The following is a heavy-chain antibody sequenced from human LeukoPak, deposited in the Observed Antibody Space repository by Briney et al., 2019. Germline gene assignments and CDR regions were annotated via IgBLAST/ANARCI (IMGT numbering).Heavy chain of an antibody. V-gene: IGHV3-20*04. CDR1: GFTFDDYG. CDR3: AREVWSGYSGNYYYYYMDV. Sequence: PGGSLRLSCAASGFTFDDYGMSWVRQAPGKGLEWVSGINWNGGSNGYADSVKGRFTISRDNAKKSLYLQMNSLRAEDTALYYCAREVWSGYSGNYYYYYMDVWGKGTTVTVSS. CDR2: INWNGGSN. J-gene: IGHJ6*03. D-gene: IGHD3-3*01.